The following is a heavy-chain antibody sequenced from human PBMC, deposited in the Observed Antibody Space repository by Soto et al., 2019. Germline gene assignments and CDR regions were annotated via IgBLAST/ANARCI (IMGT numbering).Heavy chain of an antibody. V-gene: IGHV3-30*03. D-gene: IGHD3-16*02. CDR3: VRGDIIYSGSMRHTLSSTAFGISAQRTMLTGHS. J-gene: IGHJ5*01. Sequence: VRKEPGKGLEWVAVIMYDGSNKYYADSVKGRFTISRDNSKRTGYLQMNSLNTEESAENYWVRGDIIYSGSMRHTLSSTAFGISAQRTMLTGHS. CDR2: IMYDGSNK.